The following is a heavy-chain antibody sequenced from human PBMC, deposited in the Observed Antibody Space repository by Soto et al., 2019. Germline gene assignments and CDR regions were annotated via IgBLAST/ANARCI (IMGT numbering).Heavy chain of an antibody. Sequence: GGSLRLSCAASGFTFSSYAMSWVRQAPGKGLEWVSAISGSGGSTYYADSVKGRFTISRDNSKNTLYLQMNSLRAEDTAVYYCAKDLRPIAVAGFRLLSTSMDVWGQGSTVSVSS. CDR2: ISGSGGST. CDR1: GFTFSSYA. V-gene: IGHV3-23*01. J-gene: IGHJ6*02. CDR3: AKDLRPIAVAGFRLLSTSMDV. D-gene: IGHD6-19*01.